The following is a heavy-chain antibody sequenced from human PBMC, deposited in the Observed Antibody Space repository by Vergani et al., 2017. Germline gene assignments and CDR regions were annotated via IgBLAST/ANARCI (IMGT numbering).Heavy chain of an antibody. CDR2: IHHSGAT. CDR1: GGSITNNS. V-gene: IGHV4-59*01. J-gene: IGHJ3*02. D-gene: IGHD3-16*01. Sequence: QVQLQESGPGLVKPSETLSLTCSVSGGSITNNSWSWIRRPPGKGLEWIGYIHHSGATNSKSSLRSRVSISIDTSKSSFSLRRSSVTTADTAMYYCARDTFLFDSENYDDVFNSWGQGTMVIVSS. CDR3: ARDTFLFDSENYDDVFNS.